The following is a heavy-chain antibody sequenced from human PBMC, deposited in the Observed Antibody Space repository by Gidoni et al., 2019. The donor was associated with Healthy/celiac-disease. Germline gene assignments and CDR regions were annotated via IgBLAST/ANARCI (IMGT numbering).Heavy chain of an antibody. CDR2: ISSSGSTI. J-gene: IGHJ4*02. CDR3: ASQGAAGSWEPGRGLYFDY. V-gene: IGHV3-48*03. CDR1: GFTFSSYE. Sequence: EVQLVESGGGLVQPGGSLRLSCAASGFTFSSYEMNWVRQAPGKGLEWVSYISSSGSTIYYADSVKGRFTISRDNAKNSLYPQMNSLRAEDTAVYYCASQGAAGSWEPGRGLYFDYWGQGTLVTVSS. D-gene: IGHD1-26*01.